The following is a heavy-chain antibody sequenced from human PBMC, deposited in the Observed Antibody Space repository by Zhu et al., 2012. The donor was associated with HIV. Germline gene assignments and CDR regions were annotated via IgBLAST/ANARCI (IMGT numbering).Heavy chain of an antibody. D-gene: IGHD3-22*01. V-gene: IGHV4-34*01. CDR1: GGSFSGYY. CDR3: AGLDYYDSGGYYYAAFDI. J-gene: IGHJ3*02. Sequence: QVHLQQWGAGLLKPSETLSLTCAVYGGSFSGYYWNWIRQPPGKGLEWIGEINHSGSTNYNPSLKSRVTISVDTSKNQFSLKLSSVTAADTAVYYCAGLDYYDSGGYYYAAFDIWGQGTMVTSLQ. CDR2: INHSGST.